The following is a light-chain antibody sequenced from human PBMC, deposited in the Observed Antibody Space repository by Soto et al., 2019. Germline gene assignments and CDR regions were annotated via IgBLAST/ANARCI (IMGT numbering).Light chain of an antibody. J-gene: IGLJ1*01. Sequence: QSVLTQPPSASGTPGQRVTISCSGGSSNIGSNSVNWYQQLPGSAPRLLIYSNNQRPAVVPDRFAGSNSDTSASLAISGLQSEDQAGYYCAVWDDSQNGRLFGIETKVTVL. CDR2: SNN. V-gene: IGLV1-44*01. CDR1: SSNIGSNS. CDR3: AVWDDSQNGRL.